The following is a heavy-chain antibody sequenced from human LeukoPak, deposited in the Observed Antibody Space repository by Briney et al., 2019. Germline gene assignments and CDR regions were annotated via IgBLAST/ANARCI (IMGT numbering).Heavy chain of an antibody. V-gene: IGHV4-59*01. Sequence: SETLSLTCTVSGGSITGYYWTWLRQPPGRGLEWIGNIYYSGSTDYNPSLKSRVTISVDKSKNQFSLKLTSVTTADTAVYYCARGALGSSWSDLWGQGMLVTVSS. D-gene: IGHD6-13*01. J-gene: IGHJ5*02. CDR3: ARGALGSSWSDL. CDR2: IYYSGST. CDR1: GGSITGYY.